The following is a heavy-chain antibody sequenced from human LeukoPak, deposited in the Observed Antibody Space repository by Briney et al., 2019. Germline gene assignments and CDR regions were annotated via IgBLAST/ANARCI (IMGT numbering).Heavy chain of an antibody. J-gene: IGHJ4*02. V-gene: IGHV3-48*02. CDR2: TSSSSGTI. CDR1: GFTFSSYS. CDR3: ARSGYSYGREGYFDY. D-gene: IGHD5-18*01. Sequence: GGSLRLSCAASGFTFSSYSVNWVRQAPGKGLEWVSYTSSSSGTIYSADSVKGRFTITRDNAKNSLYLQMNSLRDEDTAVYYCARSGYSYGREGYFDYWGQGTLVTVSS.